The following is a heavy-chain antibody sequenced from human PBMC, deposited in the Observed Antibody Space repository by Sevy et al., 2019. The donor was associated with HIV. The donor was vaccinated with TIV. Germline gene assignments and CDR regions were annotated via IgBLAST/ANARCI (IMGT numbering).Heavy chain of an antibody. CDR1: GYTFTSYG. V-gene: IGHV1-18*04. D-gene: IGHD2-2*01. CDR3: ARELGYCSSTSCYGGYYYYMDV. Sequence: APVKVSCKASGYTFTSYGISWVRQAPGQGLEWMGWISAYNGNTNYAQKLQGRVTMTTDTSTSTAYMELRSLRSDDTAVYYCARELGYCSSTSCYGGYYYYMDVWGKGTTVTVSS. J-gene: IGHJ6*03. CDR2: ISAYNGNT.